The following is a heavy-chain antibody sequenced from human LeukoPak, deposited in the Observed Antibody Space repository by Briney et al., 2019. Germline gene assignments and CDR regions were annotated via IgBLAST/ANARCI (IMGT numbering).Heavy chain of an antibody. J-gene: IGHJ5*02. CDR2: INPNSGGT. D-gene: IGHD3-9*01. V-gene: IGHV1-2*02. CDR3: ARYFDWLSGYNWFDP. CDR1: GYTFTGYY. Sequence: ASVKVPCKASGYTFTGYYMHWVRQAPGQGLEWMGWINPNSGGTNYAQKFQGRVTMTRDTSISTAYMELSRLRSEDTAVYYCARYFDWLSGYNWFDPWGQGTLVTVSS.